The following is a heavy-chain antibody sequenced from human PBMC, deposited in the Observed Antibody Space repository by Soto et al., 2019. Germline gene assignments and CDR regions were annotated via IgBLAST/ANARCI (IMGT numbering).Heavy chain of an antibody. Sequence: EVQLVESGGGLVQPGRSLRLSCAASGFTFDDYAMHWVRRVPGKGLDWVSSISWNSNSIGYEVSVTGRFTFSSDNSKNSLYLQMISLRAEDMALYSCAKGGAYGLCGGGRCYFDYRGQGTLVTVAS. CDR3: AKGGAYGLCGGGRCYFDY. CDR2: ISWNSNSI. CDR1: GFTFDDYA. D-gene: IGHD2-15*01. V-gene: IGHV3-9*03. J-gene: IGHJ4*02.